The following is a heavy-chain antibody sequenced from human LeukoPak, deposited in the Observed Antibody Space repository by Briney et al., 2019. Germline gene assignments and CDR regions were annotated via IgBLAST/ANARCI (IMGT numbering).Heavy chain of an antibody. CDR2: ISGSTGNR. D-gene: IGHD4-11*01. Sequence: ASVKVSCKASGYTFTSYGINWVRQAPGQGLEWMGWISGSTGNRKYGQEIQGRVTLTTDTSTRTAYMELRSLRSDDTAVYYCARGTVGGNDYYYMDVWGKGTTVTVSS. CDR1: GYTFTSYG. V-gene: IGHV1-18*01. J-gene: IGHJ6*03. CDR3: ARGTVGGNDYYYMDV.